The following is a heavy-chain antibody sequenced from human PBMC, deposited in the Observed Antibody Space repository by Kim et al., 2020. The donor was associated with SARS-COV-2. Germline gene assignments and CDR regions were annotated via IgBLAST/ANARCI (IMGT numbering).Heavy chain of an antibody. CDR3: ARDSTIVGATPEDY. Sequence: ADSVKGRFTISRDNSKNTLYLQMNSLRAEDTAVYYCARDSTIVGATPEDYWGQGTLVTVSS. D-gene: IGHD1-26*01. V-gene: IGHV3-30*01. J-gene: IGHJ4*02.